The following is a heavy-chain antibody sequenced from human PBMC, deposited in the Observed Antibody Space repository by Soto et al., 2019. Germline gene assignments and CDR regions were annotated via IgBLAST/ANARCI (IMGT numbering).Heavy chain of an antibody. Sequence: KTSETLSLTCAVYGGSFSGYYWSWIRQPPGKGLEWIGEINHSGSTNYNPSLKSRVTISVDTSKNQFSLKLSSVTAADTAVYYCARVKVGAARVGMDVWGQGTTVTVSS. CDR1: GGSFSGYY. D-gene: IGHD6-6*01. CDR3: ARVKVGAARVGMDV. V-gene: IGHV4-34*01. CDR2: INHSGST. J-gene: IGHJ6*02.